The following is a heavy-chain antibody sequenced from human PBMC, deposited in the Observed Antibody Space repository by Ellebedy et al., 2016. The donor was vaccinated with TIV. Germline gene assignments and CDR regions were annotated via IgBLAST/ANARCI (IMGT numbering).Heavy chain of an antibody. CDR2: TYYRSKWYN. CDR3: ARVEENSSGWLSWFDP. Sequence: SQTLSLTCAISGDSVSNKYATWNWIRQSPSRGLEWLGRTYYRSKWYNDYAVSVKSRITIKSDTSKNQFSLQLNSVTPEDTAVYYCARVEENSSGWLSWFDPWGQGTLVTVSS. V-gene: IGHV6-1*01. D-gene: IGHD6-19*01. J-gene: IGHJ5*02. CDR1: GDSVSNKYAT.